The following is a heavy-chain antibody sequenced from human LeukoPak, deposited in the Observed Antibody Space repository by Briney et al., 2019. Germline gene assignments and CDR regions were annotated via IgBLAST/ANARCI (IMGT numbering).Heavy chain of an antibody. J-gene: IGHJ4*02. Sequence: GGSLRLSCAASGFTFSSYEMNWVRQAPGKGLEWVSYISSSGSTIYYADSVKGRFTISRDNARNSLYLQMNSLRAEDTAVYYCARDSSSSLLGYWGQGTLVTVSS. CDR1: GFTFSSYE. CDR2: ISSSGSTI. D-gene: IGHD6-6*01. V-gene: IGHV3-48*03. CDR3: ARDSSSSLLGY.